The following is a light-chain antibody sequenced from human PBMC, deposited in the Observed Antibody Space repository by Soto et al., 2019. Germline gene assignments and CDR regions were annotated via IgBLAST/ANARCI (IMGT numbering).Light chain of an antibody. J-gene: IGLJ1*01. V-gene: IGLV2-11*01. Sequence: QSALTQPHSVSGSPGQSVTISCTGTSSDVGGYSYVSWYQHHPGKAPQLIIYDVTERPSGVPDRFSGSKSGNTASLTISGLQAEDEADYYCCSYTGSYSYVFGIGTKVTVL. CDR2: DVT. CDR1: SSDVGGYSY. CDR3: CSYTGSYSYV.